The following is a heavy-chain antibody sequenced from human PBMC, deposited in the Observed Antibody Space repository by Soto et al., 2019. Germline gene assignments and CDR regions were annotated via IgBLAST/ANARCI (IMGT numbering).Heavy chain of an antibody. V-gene: IGHV4-30-4*01. CDR3: PRCIQDGFDP. CDR2: IYYNVII. D-gene: IGHD5-18*01. J-gene: IGHJ5*02. CDR1: GDSITDGDYY. Sequence: QVSLQESGPGLVKPSQTLSLSCTVSGDSITDGDYYWSWISQPQGNDLEWIAYIYYNVIIHYNPSLKSRFTITLTPSKNQYTLTMTAATDADTSVYSCPRCIQDGFDPWGQGTLVTVSS.